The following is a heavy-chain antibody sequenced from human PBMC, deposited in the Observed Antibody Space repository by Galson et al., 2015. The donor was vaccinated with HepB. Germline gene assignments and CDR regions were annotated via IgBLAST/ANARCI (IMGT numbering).Heavy chain of an antibody. J-gene: IGHJ4*02. CDR2: ISGDGKTT. Sequence: SLRLSCAASGFSFTTYNMHWVRQGPVKGLEWVAIISGDGKTTFYADSVMGRFTISRDNSKNTLFLQMHSLRPEDTAVYYCARDFNWNYDYWGQGTLVTVSS. CDR1: GFSFTTYN. CDR3: ARDFNWNYDY. D-gene: IGHD1-1*01. V-gene: IGHV3-30*04.